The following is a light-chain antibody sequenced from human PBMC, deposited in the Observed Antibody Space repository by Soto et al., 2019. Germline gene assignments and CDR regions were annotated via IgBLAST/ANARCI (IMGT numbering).Light chain of an antibody. CDR2: AAS. V-gene: IGKV1-9*01. CDR3: QQLKSFPLT. Sequence: DIQLTQSPSFLSASVGDRVTITCRASQGISSFLAWYHQKPGKAPNLLIYAASTLQSGVPSRFSGSGPGTEFTLTISSLQPEDFATYYCQQLKSFPLTFGGGTKVESK. CDR1: QGISSF. J-gene: IGKJ4*01.